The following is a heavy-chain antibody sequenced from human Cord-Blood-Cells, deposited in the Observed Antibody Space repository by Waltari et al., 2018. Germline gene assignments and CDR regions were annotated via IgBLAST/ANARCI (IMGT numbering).Heavy chain of an antibody. CDR2: INPNSGGT. J-gene: IGHJ1*01. CDR3: ARRSSSTADLYFQH. Sequence: QLQLVQSGAEVKKPGASVKVSCKASGYTFTGYSMHWLRRPPGQGLEWMGWINPNSGGTNYAQKFQGRVTMTRDTSISTAYMELSRLRSDDTAVYYCARRSSSTADLYFQHWGQGTLVTVSS. V-gene: IGHV1-2*02. D-gene: IGHD6-13*01. CDR1: GYTFTGYS.